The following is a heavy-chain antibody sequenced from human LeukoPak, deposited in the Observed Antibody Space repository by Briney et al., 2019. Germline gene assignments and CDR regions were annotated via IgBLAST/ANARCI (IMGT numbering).Heavy chain of an antibody. Sequence: GRSLRLSCAASGFTFSSYAMHWVRQAPGKGLEWVAVISYDGSNKYYADSVKGRFTISRDNSKSTLYLQMKSLRAEDTAMYYCAKDSWGNSGWYYFDYWGQGTRVTVSS. CDR3: AKDSWGNSGWYYFDY. D-gene: IGHD6-19*01. CDR1: GFTFSSYA. CDR2: ISYDGSNK. J-gene: IGHJ4*02. V-gene: IGHV3-30*04.